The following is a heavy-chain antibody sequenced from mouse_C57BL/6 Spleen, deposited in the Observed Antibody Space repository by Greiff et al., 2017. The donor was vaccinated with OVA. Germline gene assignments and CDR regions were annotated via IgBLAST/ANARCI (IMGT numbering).Heavy chain of an antibody. J-gene: IGHJ2*01. CDR1: GYTFTSYW. Sequence: QVQLQQPGAELVRPGSSVKLSCKASGYTFTSYWMHWVKQRPIQGLEWIGNIDPSDSETHYNQKFKDKATLTVDKSSSTAYMQLSSLTSEDSAVYYCAREVGYDYFDYWGKGTTLTVSS. CDR3: AREVGYDYFDY. D-gene: IGHD2-3*01. V-gene: IGHV1-52*01. CDR2: IDPSDSET.